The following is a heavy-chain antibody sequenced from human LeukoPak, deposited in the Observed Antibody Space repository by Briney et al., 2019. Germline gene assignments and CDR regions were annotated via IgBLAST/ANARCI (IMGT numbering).Heavy chain of an antibody. D-gene: IGHD3-10*01. CDR2: IKQDGSEK. CDR1: EFTFSSYW. V-gene: IGHV3-7*01. Sequence: PGGSLRLSCAASEFTFSSYWMSWVRQAPGKGLEWVANIKQDGSEKYYVDSVKGRFTISRDNAKNALYLQMNSLRAEDTAVYYCAKRYGSGSYSTLDVWGKGTTVTISS. CDR3: AKRYGSGSYSTLDV. J-gene: IGHJ6*04.